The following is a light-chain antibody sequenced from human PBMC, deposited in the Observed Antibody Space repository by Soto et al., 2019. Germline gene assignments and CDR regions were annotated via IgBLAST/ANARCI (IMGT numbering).Light chain of an antibody. Sequence: QSALTQPPSASGTPGQRVTISCSGSSSNIGSNYVYWYQQLPGTAPKLLIYRNNQRPSGVPDRFSGSKSGTSASLAISGLRSEDEADYYCAAWDDSLSGRYVLGTGTKVTVL. V-gene: IGLV1-47*01. CDR3: AAWDDSLSGRYV. J-gene: IGLJ1*01. CDR2: RNN. CDR1: SSNIGSNY.